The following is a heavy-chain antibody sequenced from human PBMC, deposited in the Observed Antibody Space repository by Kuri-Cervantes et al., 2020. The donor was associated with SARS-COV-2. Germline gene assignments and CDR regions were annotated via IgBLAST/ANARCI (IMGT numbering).Heavy chain of an antibody. CDR2: IKGGSGTT. Sequence: ETLSLTCTVSGGSVSRGSYYWSWIRQPPGKGLEWVSCIKGGSGTTYYAASVKGRFTVSRDNAKNTLYLLMSSLRVEDTAMYYCARDLGVAPDFWGQGTQVTVSS. CDR1: GGSVSRGSYY. V-gene: IGHV3-53*01. CDR3: ARDLGVAPDF. J-gene: IGHJ4*02. D-gene: IGHD3-16*01.